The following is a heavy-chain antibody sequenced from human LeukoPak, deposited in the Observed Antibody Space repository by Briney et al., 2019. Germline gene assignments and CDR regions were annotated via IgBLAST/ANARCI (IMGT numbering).Heavy chain of an antibody. Sequence: GGSLRLSCAASGFTFHNYIMNWVRRAPGKRLEWVSGISGGGDGTYYADSIKGRFTISRDNSKNTLSLQMNSLRAEDTAVYYCAKDGYGTSDYWGQGTLVTVSS. D-gene: IGHD2-2*03. CDR3: AKDGYGTSDY. CDR1: GFTFHNYI. V-gene: IGHV3-23*01. CDR2: ISGGGDGT. J-gene: IGHJ4*02.